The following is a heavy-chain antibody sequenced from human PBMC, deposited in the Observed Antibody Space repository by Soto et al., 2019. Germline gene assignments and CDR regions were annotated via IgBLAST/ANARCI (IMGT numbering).Heavy chain of an antibody. D-gene: IGHD2-15*01. J-gene: IGHJ1*01. V-gene: IGHV3-23*01. Sequence: EVQLLESGGGLVQPGGSLRLSCAASGFTFSSYAMSWVRQAPGKGLEWVSAISGSGGSTYYADSVKGRFTISRDNSKNXLXLXXNSLRAEDTAVYYCAKLGRDIVVVVAATPAEYFQHWGQGTLVTVSS. CDR3: AKLGRDIVVVVAATPAEYFQH. CDR2: ISGSGGST. CDR1: GFTFSSYA.